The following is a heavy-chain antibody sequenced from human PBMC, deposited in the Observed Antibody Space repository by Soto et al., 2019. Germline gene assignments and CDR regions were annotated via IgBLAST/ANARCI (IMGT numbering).Heavy chain of an antibody. CDR1: GGSFSGYY. D-gene: IGHD5-18*01. J-gene: IGHJ4*02. V-gene: IGHV4-34*01. Sequence: SETLSLTCAVYGGSFSGYYWSWIRQPPGKGLEWIGEINHSGSTNYNPSLKSRVTISVDTSKNQFSLKLSSVTAADTAVYYCARVKDRIQGSLKGRYYFDYWGQGTLVTVSS. CDR3: ARVKDRIQGSLKGRYYFDY. CDR2: INHSGST.